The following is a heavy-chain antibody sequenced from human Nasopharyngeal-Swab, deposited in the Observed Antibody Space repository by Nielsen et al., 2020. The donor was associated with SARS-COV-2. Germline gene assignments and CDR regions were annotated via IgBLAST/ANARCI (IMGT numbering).Heavy chain of an antibody. V-gene: IGHV3-11*06. CDR2: IHSVSSFT. CDR1: GFSFSDYY. Sequence: GESLKIFCAASGFSFSDYYMSWIRQAPGKGLEWVSYIHSVSSFTDYADSVKGRFTISRDNAKNTLYLQMNTLRAEDTAVYYCARGRYNPYWGQGTLVTVSS. D-gene: IGHD1-14*01. CDR3: ARGRYNPY. J-gene: IGHJ4*02.